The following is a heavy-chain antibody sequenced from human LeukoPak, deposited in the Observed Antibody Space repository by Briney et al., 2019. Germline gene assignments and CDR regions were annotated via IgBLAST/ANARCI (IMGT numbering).Heavy chain of an antibody. CDR1: GFSFSSYG. J-gene: IGHJ4*02. CDR2: IRDNGNSK. Sequence: PGGSLRLSCAASGFSFSSYGMHWVRLAPGKGLEWVTFIRDNGNSKYYADSVKGRFTISRDNSKNTLYLQMNSLRAEDTAVYYCARDAPGNTALDYWGQGTLVTVSS. D-gene: IGHD5-18*01. V-gene: IGHV3-30*02. CDR3: ARDAPGNTALDY.